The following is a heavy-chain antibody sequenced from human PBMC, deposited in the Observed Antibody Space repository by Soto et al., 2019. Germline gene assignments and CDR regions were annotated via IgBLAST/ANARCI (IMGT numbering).Heavy chain of an antibody. Sequence: GASLKVSCKASGYTFTSYAMHWVRQAPGQRLEWMGWINAGNGNTKYSQKFQGRVTITRDTSASTAYMELSSLRSEDTAVYYCAVLDIVVVVAAIHSDPRGQGTLVTVSS. CDR3: AVLDIVVVVAAIHSDP. J-gene: IGHJ5*02. V-gene: IGHV1-3*01. D-gene: IGHD2-15*01. CDR2: INAGNGNT. CDR1: GYTFTSYA.